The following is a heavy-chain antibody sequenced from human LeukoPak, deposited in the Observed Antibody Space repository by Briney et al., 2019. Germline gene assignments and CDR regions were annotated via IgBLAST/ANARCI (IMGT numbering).Heavy chain of an antibody. V-gene: IGHV4-59*01. Sequence: PSETLPLTCTLSGGSISSYYWSWIRQPPGKGLEWIGYIYYSGSTNYNPSLKSRVTISVDTSKNQFSLKLSSVTAADTAVYYCARDAAVDGGAFDIWGQGTKVTVSS. D-gene: IGHD6-19*01. CDR1: GGSISSYY. J-gene: IGHJ3*02. CDR3: ARDAAVDGGAFDI. CDR2: IYYSGST.